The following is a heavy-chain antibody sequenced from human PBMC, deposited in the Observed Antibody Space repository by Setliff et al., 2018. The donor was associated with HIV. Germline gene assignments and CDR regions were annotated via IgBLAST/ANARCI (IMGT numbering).Heavy chain of an antibody. V-gene: IGHV4-31*03. Sequence: PSETLSLTCTVSGGSINSGGYYWTWVRQHPGKGLQWIGYIYYIGGAYYNPSLKSRVTMSVDTSKNQFSLKLSSVTAADTAVYYCARARGLLPYYYLDVWGKGTTVTVSS. D-gene: IGHD3-10*01. CDR1: GGSINSGGYY. CDR3: ARARGLLPYYYLDV. J-gene: IGHJ6*03. CDR2: IYYIGGA.